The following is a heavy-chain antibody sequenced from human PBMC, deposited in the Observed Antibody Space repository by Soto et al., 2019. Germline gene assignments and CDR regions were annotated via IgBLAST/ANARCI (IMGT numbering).Heavy chain of an antibody. V-gene: IGHV1-8*01. J-gene: IGHJ5*02. CDR3: ARERNWFDP. CDR2: MNPNSGNT. Sequence: SVKASSKAPGYTYTSYDIKWVRQATGQGLEWMGWMNPNSGNTVYAQRFQGRVTMTRNTSISTAYMELSSLRSEDTAVYYCARERNWFDPWGQGTLVTVSS. CDR1: GYTYTSYD.